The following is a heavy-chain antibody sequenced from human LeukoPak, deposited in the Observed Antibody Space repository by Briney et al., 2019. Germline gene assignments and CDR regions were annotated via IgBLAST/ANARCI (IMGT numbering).Heavy chain of an antibody. D-gene: IGHD6-19*01. J-gene: IGHJ4*02. CDR1: GGSFSGYY. CDR3: ARDWSSSGWYDY. Sequence: TSETLSLTCAVYGGSFSGYYWSWIRQPPGKGLEWIGYIYYSGSTNYNPSLKSRVTISVDTSKNQFSLKLSSVTAADTAVYYCARDWSSSGWYDYWGQGTLVTVSS. CDR2: IYYSGST. V-gene: IGHV4-59*01.